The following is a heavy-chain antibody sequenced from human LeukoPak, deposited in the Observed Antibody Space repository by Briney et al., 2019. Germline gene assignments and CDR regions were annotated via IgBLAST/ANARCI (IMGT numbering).Heavy chain of an antibody. J-gene: IGHJ5*02. CDR3: ARDIDRVFNWFDP. D-gene: IGHD6-6*01. CDR2: INAGNGNT. Sequence: ASVKVSCKASGYIFTNYAMHWVRQAPGQRLEWMGWINAGNGNTEYSQKFQGRVTITRDTSASTVYMELSSLRSEDTAVYYCARDIDRVFNWFDPWGQGTLVTVSS. V-gene: IGHV1-3*01. CDR1: GYIFTNYA.